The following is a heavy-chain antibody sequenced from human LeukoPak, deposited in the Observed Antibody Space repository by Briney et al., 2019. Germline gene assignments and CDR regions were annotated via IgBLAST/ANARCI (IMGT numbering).Heavy chain of an antibody. D-gene: IGHD5-18*01. CDR2: IYPRDSDI. V-gene: IGHV5-51*01. CDR3: ARVGNYGYYFDY. Sequence: KYGESLKISCKGSGYSFTSYWIGWVRQRPGKGLEGMGLIYPRDSDITYSPSFQGQVTISADKSINTAYLQWSGLQASDTAIYYCARVGNYGYYFDYWGQGTVVTVSS. J-gene: IGHJ4*02. CDR1: GYSFTSYW.